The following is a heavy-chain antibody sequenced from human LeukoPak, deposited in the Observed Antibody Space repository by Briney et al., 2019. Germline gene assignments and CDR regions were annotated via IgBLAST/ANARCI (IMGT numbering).Heavy chain of an antibody. CDR3: ARGMTTVTTASAFDI. D-gene: IGHD4-17*01. V-gene: IGHV3-53*01. Sequence: PGGSLRLSCAASGFTVSSNYMSWVRQAPGKGLEWVSVIYSGGSTYYADSVKGRFTISRDNSKNTLYLQMNSLRAEDTAVYYCARGMTTVTTASAFDIWGQGTMVTVSS. CDR2: IYSGGST. J-gene: IGHJ3*02. CDR1: GFTVSSNY.